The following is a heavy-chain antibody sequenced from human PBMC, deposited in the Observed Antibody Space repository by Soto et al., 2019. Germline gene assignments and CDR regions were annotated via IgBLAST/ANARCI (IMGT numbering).Heavy chain of an antibody. J-gene: IGHJ4*02. D-gene: IGHD4-17*01. CDR2: ISSNGGST. CDR1: GFTFSSYA. V-gene: IGHV3-64*01. CDR3: AKTYDYGDYPFDY. Sequence: GGSLRLSCAASGFTFSSYAVHWVRQAPGKGLEYVSAISSNGGSTYYANSVKGRFTISRDNSKNTLYLQMGSLRAEDMAVYYCAKTYDYGDYPFDYWGQGTLVTVSS.